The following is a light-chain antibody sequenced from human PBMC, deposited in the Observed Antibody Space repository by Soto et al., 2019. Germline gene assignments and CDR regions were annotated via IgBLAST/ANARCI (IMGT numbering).Light chain of an antibody. J-gene: IGKJ1*01. V-gene: IGKV3-20*01. CDR3: QQYGSSPMT. CDR1: QSISTY. Sequence: EIVMTQSPASLSVSPGERATLSCRANQSISTYLAWYQQKPGQAPRLLIYGASSRATGIPDRFSGSGSGTDFTLTISRLEPEDFAVYYCQQYGSSPMTFGQGTKVDIK. CDR2: GAS.